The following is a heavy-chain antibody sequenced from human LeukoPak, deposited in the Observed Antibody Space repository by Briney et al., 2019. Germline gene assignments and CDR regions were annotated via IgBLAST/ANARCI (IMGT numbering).Heavy chain of an antibody. V-gene: IGHV3-33*01. J-gene: IGHJ4*02. CDR2: IWYDGSNK. CDR1: GFTFSSYG. Sequence: GGSLRLSCVASGFTFSSYGMHWVRQAPGKGLEWVAVIWYDGSNKYYADSVKGRFTISRDNSKNTLYLQMNSLRAEDTAVYYCARISAAAGTESFDYWGQGTLVTVSS. CDR3: ARISAAAGTESFDY. D-gene: IGHD6-13*01.